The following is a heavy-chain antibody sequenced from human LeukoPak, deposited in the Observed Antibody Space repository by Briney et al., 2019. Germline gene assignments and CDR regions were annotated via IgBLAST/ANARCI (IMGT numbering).Heavy chain of an antibody. D-gene: IGHD5-24*01. V-gene: IGHV4-34*01. Sequence: ASETLSLTCAVYGGSFSDYYWSWIRQAPGEGLEWIGEIIQSGVTNYNPSLKSRATISIDTSKNQFSLKLSSVTAADTAVYSCARGNRAGYNFDYWGQGALVTVSS. CDR1: GGSFSDYY. J-gene: IGHJ4*02. CDR2: IIQSGVT. CDR3: ARGNRAGYNFDY.